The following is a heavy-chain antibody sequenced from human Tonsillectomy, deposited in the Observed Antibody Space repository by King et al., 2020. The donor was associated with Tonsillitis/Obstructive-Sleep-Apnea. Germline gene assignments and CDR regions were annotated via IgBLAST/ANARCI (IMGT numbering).Heavy chain of an antibody. Sequence: VQLQQWGAGLLKPSETLSLICAVYVGSFSGYYWRWIRQPPGKGLEWIGEIDHSGSTNYNPSLMSRVTISVDTSKNQFSLTLNSVTAADTAVYYCAREVTVTTFRGDYFDYWGQGTLVTVSS. D-gene: IGHD4-11*01. CDR1: VGSFSGYY. CDR2: IDHSGST. J-gene: IGHJ4*02. V-gene: IGHV4-34*01. CDR3: AREVTVTTFRGDYFDY.